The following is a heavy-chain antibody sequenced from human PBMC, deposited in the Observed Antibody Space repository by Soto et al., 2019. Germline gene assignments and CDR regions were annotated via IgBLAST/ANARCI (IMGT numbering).Heavy chain of an antibody. Sequence: GGSLRLSCAASGFTVSSNYMSWVRQAPGKGLEWVSVIYSGGNTYYADSVKGRFTISRHNSKNTLYLQMNSLRAEDTAVYYCAREGTNSAFDYWGQGTLVTVSS. CDR2: IYSGGNT. J-gene: IGHJ4*02. CDR3: AREGTNSAFDY. D-gene: IGHD7-27*01. CDR1: GFTVSSNY. V-gene: IGHV3-53*04.